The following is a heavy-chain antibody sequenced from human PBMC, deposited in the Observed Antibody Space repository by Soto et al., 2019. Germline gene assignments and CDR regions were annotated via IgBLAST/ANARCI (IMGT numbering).Heavy chain of an antibody. CDR3: ARDTGGNEDYFDY. CDR2: IYYSGST. Sequence: PSETLSLTCTVSGGSISSGDYYWSWIRQPPGKGLEWIGYIYYSGSTYYNPSLKSRVTISVDTSKNQFSLKLSSVTAADTAVYYCARDTGGNEDYFDYWGQGTLVTVSS. V-gene: IGHV4-30-4*01. J-gene: IGHJ4*02. CDR1: GGSISSGDYY. D-gene: IGHD2-15*01.